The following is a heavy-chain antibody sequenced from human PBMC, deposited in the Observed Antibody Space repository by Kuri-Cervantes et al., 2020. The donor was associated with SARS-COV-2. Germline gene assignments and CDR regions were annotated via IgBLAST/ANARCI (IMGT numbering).Heavy chain of an antibody. CDR3: ARVSWLTDAFDI. V-gene: IGHV3-48*02. CDR2: ISSSSGTI. Sequence: GGSLRLSCAASGFTFSSYAMHWVRQAPGKGLEWVSYISSSSGTIYYADSVKGRFTISRDNAKNSLYLQMNSLRDEDTAVYYCARVSWLTDAFDIWGQGTMVTVSS. D-gene: IGHD3-22*01. J-gene: IGHJ3*02. CDR1: GFTFSSYA.